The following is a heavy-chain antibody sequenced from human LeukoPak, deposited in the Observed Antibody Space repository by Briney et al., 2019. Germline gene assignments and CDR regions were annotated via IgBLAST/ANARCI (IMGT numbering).Heavy chain of an antibody. CDR2: MRTDGSVP. CDR3: ARDKDFTIDY. J-gene: IGHJ4*02. V-gene: IGHV3-7*01. Sequence: GGSLRLSCEVSGFTFSYYMMTWVRQAPGEGLEWVANMRTDGSVPSYVDSVKGRFTISRDNAKSSLYLQMNNPRVEDTAVYYCARDKDFTIDYWGQGTLVTVSS. D-gene: IGHD3-10*01. CDR1: GFTFSYYM.